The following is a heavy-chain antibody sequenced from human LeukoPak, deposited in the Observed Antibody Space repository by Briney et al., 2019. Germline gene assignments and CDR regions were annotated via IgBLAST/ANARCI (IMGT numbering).Heavy chain of an antibody. D-gene: IGHD2-21*02. J-gene: IGHJ5*02. V-gene: IGHV3-23*01. Sequence: GGSLRPSCAASGFTFSISAMTWVRQAPGKGLEWVSLIAGGGGSTYYAESVTGRFTVSRDNSKNTLYLQMNSVRAEDTTIYYCAKKNIDSGDLCFDPWGQGTLVTVSS. CDR3: AKKNIDSGDLCFDP. CDR1: GFTFSISA. CDR2: IAGGGGST.